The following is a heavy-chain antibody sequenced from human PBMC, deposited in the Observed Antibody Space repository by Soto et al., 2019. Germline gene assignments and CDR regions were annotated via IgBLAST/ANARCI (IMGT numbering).Heavy chain of an antibody. V-gene: IGHV3-7*02. CDR1: GFTFSSYW. D-gene: IGHD3-3*01. J-gene: IGHJ6*02. CDR2: IKQDGSEK. CDR3: ARGTTLAIFDYGMDV. Sequence: GGSLRLSCAASGFTFSSYWMSWVRQAPGKGLEWVANIKQDGSEKYYVDSVKGRFTISRDNAKTSLYLQMNSLRAEDTAVYYCARGTTLAIFDYGMDVWGQGATVTVSS.